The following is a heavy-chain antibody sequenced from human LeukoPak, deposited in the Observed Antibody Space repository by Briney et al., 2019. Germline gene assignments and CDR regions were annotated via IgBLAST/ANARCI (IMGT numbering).Heavy chain of an antibody. J-gene: IGHJ3*02. D-gene: IGHD3-22*01. CDR3: TRDIHPTKTMIVVVIIPFDI. Sequence: GGSLRLSCTASGFTFGDYAMSWFRQAPGKGLEWVGFIRSKAYGGTTEYAASVKGRFTISRDDSKSIAYLQMNSLKTEDTAVYYCTRDIHPTKTMIVVVIIPFDIWGQGTMVTVSS. CDR2: IRSKAYGGTT. CDR1: GFTFGDYA. V-gene: IGHV3-49*03.